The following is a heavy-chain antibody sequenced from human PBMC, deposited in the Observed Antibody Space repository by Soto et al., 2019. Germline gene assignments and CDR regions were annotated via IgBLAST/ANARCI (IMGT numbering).Heavy chain of an antibody. CDR3: ARADFVSKLYGSGSPYSYYGMDV. V-gene: IGHV3-13*04. CDR1: GFIFSTYD. D-gene: IGHD3-10*01. J-gene: IGHJ6*02. CDR2: IDTAGAT. Sequence: GGSLRLSCAASGFIFSTYDMHWIRQTTGKRLEWVSGIDTAGATYYPGSVKGRFAISRENAKNSLYLQMNSLTAGDTAVYYCARADFVSKLYGSGSPYSYYGMDVWGQGITVTVSS.